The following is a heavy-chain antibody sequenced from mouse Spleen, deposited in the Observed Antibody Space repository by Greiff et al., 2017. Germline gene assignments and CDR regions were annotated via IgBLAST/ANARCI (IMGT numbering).Heavy chain of an antibody. V-gene: IGHV1-61*01. CDR1: GYTFTSYW. CDR2: IYPSDSET. J-gene: IGHJ3*01. CDR3: ASAGDYYGSSWFAY. Sequence: QVQLQQPGAELVRPGSSVKLSCKASGYTFTSYWMDWVKQRPGQGLEWIGNIYPSDSETHYNQKFKDKATLTVDKSSSTAYMQLSSLTSEDSAVYYCASAGDYYGSSWFAYWGQGTLVTVSA. D-gene: IGHD1-1*01.